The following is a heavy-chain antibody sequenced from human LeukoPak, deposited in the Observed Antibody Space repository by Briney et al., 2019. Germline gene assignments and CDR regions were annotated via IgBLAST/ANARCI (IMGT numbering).Heavy chain of an antibody. CDR1: GFTFSDYP. Sequence: GGSLRLSCAASGFTFSDYPMHWVRQAPGKGLEYVSGITSNGGRTYYANSVTGRFTISRDNSNNTLYLQMGGLRVEDMAVYFCARDLPGDYWGQGTLVTVSS. CDR2: ITSNGGRT. V-gene: IGHV3-64*01. J-gene: IGHJ4*02. CDR3: ARDLPGDY.